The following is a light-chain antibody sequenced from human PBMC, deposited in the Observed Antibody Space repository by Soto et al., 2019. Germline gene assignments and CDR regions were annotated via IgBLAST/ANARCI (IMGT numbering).Light chain of an antibody. J-gene: IGLJ2*01. Sequence: QSALTHPRSVSGSPGQSLTISCTGTSSDVGGYNYVSWYQQHPGKAPKLMIYDVSKGPSGVPDRFAGSKSVNTASLTISGLQAEDEADYYCCSYGGSYTWVFGGGTKVTVL. CDR1: SSDVGGYNY. CDR3: CSYGGSYTWV. CDR2: DVS. V-gene: IGLV2-11*02.